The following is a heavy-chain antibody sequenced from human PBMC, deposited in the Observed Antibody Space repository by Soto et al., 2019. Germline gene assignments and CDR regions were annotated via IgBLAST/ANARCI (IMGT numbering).Heavy chain of an antibody. J-gene: IGHJ4*02. D-gene: IGHD3-16*01. Sequence: SETLSLTCTVSGGSISSSSYYWGWIRQPPGKGLEWIGSIYYSGSTYYNPSLKSRVTISVDTSKNQFSLKLSSVTAADTAVYYCARHVEGGSYKYSLEPFDYWGQGTLVTVSS. V-gene: IGHV4-39*01. CDR3: ARHVEGGSYKYSLEPFDY. CDR1: GGSISSSSYY. CDR2: IYYSGST.